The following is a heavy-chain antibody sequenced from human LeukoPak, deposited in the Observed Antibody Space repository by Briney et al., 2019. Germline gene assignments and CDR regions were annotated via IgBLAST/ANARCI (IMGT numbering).Heavy chain of an antibody. CDR2: ISAYNANR. J-gene: IGHJ4*02. D-gene: IGHD6-19*01. CDR1: GYTFTSYG. CDR3: ARTSESGWREFDY. Sequence: GASVKVSFKASGYTFTSYGISWVRQAPGQGLEWMGWISAYNANRNYVQKFQGRVTMTTDTSTSTACMELRSLRSDDTAIYYCARTSESGWREFDYWGQGTLVTVSA. V-gene: IGHV1-18*01.